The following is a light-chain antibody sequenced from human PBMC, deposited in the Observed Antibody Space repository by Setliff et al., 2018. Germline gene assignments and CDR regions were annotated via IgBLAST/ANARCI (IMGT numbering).Light chain of an antibody. CDR2: DVN. Sequence: QSALAQPPSASGSPGQSLTISCTGTSRDIGAYNSVSWYQQHPGKAPKLMIYDVNIRPSGVSNRFSGSKSGNTASLTISGLQAEDEADYYCSSYTSRTTLDVFGTGTKVTVL. V-gene: IGLV2-14*03. CDR3: SSYTSRTTLDV. J-gene: IGLJ1*01. CDR1: SRDIGAYNS.